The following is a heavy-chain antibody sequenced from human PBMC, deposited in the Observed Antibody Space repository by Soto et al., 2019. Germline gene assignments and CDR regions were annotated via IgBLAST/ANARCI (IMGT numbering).Heavy chain of an antibody. V-gene: IGHV3-74*01. CDR1: GFTFSSYG. Sequence: GGSLRLSCAASGFTFSSYGMHWVRHAPGKGLVWVSRINSDGSSTSYADSVKGRFTISRDNAKNTLYLQMNSLRAEDTAVYYCARGNESPTNATGYYYYYMDVWGKGTTVTVSS. CDR3: ARGNESPTNATGYYYYYMDV. J-gene: IGHJ6*03. CDR2: INSDGSST. D-gene: IGHD1-1*01.